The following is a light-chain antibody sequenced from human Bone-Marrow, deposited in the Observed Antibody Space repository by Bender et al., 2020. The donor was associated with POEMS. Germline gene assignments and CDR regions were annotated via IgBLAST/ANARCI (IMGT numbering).Light chain of an antibody. V-gene: IGLV2-23*01. Sequence: QSALTQPASVSGSPGQSITISCTGTTSDVGKYNLVSWYQHHPGKAPKLVVYSNYQRPSGVPARFSGSKSGTSASLAISDIQSEDEGDYYCSSWDDSLSGWVFGGGTKLTVL. CDR3: SSWDDSLSGWV. CDR1: TSDVGKYNL. CDR2: SNY. J-gene: IGLJ3*02.